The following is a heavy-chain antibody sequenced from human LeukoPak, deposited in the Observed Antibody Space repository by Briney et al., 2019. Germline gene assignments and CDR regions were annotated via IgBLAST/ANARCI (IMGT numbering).Heavy chain of an antibody. CDR1: GGTFSSYA. Sequence: SVKVSCKASGGTFSSYAISWVRQAPGQGLEWMGGIIPIFGTANYAQKFQGRVTITADKSTSTAYMELRSLRSDDTAVYYCARAGLYYYDSSGYYYWGQGTLVTVSS. D-gene: IGHD3-22*01. J-gene: IGHJ4*02. V-gene: IGHV1-69*06. CDR2: IIPIFGTA. CDR3: ARAGLYYYDSSGYYY.